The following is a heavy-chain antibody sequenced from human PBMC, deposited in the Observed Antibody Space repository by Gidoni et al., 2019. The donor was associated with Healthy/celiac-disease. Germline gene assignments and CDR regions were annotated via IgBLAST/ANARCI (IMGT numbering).Heavy chain of an antibody. CDR1: GFTFSSYS. CDR2: ISGSGGST. D-gene: IGHD2-21*02. Sequence: EVQLLESGGGLVQPGGSLRLSCAASGFTFSSYSMSWVRQAPGKGLEWVSAISGSGGSTYYADSVKGRFTISRDNSKNTLYLQMNSLRAEDTAVYYCAKDARRGVVTAIYLSPFYWGQGTLVTVSS. CDR3: AKDARRGVVTAIYLSPFY. V-gene: IGHV3-23*01. J-gene: IGHJ4*02.